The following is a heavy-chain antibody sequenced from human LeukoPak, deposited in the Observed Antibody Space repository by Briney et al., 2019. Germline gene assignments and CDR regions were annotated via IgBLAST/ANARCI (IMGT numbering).Heavy chain of an antibody. J-gene: IGHJ4*02. D-gene: IGHD5-24*01. CDR3: AKASWPDFDY. Sequence: GGSLRLSCATSGFTFSSYAMSWVRQAPGKGPEWVSAISGSGGSTYYADSVKGRFTISRDNSKNTLYLQMNSLRAEDTAVYYCAKASWPDFDYWGQGTLVTVSS. V-gene: IGHV3-23*01. CDR1: GFTFSSYA. CDR2: ISGSGGST.